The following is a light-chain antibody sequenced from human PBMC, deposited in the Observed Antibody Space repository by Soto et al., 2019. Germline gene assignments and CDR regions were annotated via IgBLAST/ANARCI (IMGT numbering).Light chain of an antibody. J-gene: IGKJ1*01. Sequence: EIVLTQSPDTLSFSPGEKATLSCRASQTIPRNFLAWFQQKPGQAPRLLIYGSSNRPSGIPDRFSGGGSRTDFTLTISSLQPDDLATYYCQQNNRYPWTFGQGTKVEIK. CDR1: QTIPRNF. CDR2: GSS. CDR3: QQNNRYPWT. V-gene: IGKV3-20*01.